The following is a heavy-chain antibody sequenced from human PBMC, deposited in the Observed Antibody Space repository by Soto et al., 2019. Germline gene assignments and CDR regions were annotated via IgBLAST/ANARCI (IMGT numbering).Heavy chain of an antibody. CDR1: GGSFSGYY. D-gene: IGHD2-15*01. Sequence: SETLSLTCAAYGGSFSGYYWSWIRQPPRKGLEWIGEINHSGSTNYNPSLKSRVTISVDTSKNQFSLKLSSVTAADTAVYYCARAVYCSGGSCYSFGEYYFDYWGQGTLVTVSS. CDR3: ARAVYCSGGSCYSFGEYYFDY. J-gene: IGHJ4*02. CDR2: INHSGST. V-gene: IGHV4-34*01.